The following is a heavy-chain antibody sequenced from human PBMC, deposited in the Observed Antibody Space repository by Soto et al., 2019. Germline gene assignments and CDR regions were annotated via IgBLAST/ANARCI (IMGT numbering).Heavy chain of an antibody. CDR2: ISAYNGNT. D-gene: IGHD2-21*01. CDR1: GYMFNSEG. Sequence: ASVKVSCKTSGYMFNSEGISWVRQAPGQGLEWMGRISAYNGNTDYAQKFRGRVTLTTDTSTSTAYMELRSLRSDDTAVYYCARDAFCGGAPRCGGMDVWGQGTTVTVSS. V-gene: IGHV1-18*01. CDR3: ARDAFCGGAPRCGGMDV. J-gene: IGHJ6*02.